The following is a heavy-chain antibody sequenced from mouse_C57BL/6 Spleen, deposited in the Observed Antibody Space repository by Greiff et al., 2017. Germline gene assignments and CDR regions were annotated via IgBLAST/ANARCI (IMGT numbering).Heavy chain of an antibody. CDR2: IYPGDGDT. J-gene: IGHJ4*01. D-gene: IGHD3-3*01. CDR3: ARCGDGDAMDY. V-gene: IGHV1-82*01. Sequence: QVQLQQSGPELVKPGASVKISCKASSYAFSSSWMNWVKQRPGKGLEWIGRIYPGDGDTNYNGKFKGKATLTADKSSSTAYMQLSSLTSEDSAVYVCARCGDGDAMDYWGQGTSVTVSS. CDR1: SYAFSSSW.